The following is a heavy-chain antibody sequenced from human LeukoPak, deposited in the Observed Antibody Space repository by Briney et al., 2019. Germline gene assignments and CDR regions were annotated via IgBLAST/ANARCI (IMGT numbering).Heavy chain of an antibody. J-gene: IGHJ4*02. CDR3: ARVGVSPYYFDY. Sequence: SETLSLTCTVSGGSISSSSYYWGWIRQPPGKGLEWIGSIYYSGSTYYNPSLKSRVTISVDTSKNQFSLKLSSVTAADTAVYYCARVGVSPYYFDYWGQGTLVTVSS. CDR2: IYYSGST. D-gene: IGHD1-26*01. V-gene: IGHV4-39*01. CDR1: GGSISSSSYY.